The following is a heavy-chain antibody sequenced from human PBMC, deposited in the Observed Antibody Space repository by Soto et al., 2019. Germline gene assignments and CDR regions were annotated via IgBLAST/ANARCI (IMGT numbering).Heavy chain of an antibody. CDR1: GGTFSSYT. CDR3: ASVYCSSTSSYDDDYYYYYMDV. CDR2: IIPILGIA. D-gene: IGHD2-2*01. V-gene: IGHV1-69*02. J-gene: IGHJ6*03. Sequence: QVQLVQSGAEVKKPGSSVKVSCKASGGTFSSYTISWVRQAPGQGLEWMGRIIPILGIANYAQKFQGRVTITADKSTSTADMELSSLRCEDTAVYYCASVYCSSTSSYDDDYYYYYMDVWGKGTTVTVSS.